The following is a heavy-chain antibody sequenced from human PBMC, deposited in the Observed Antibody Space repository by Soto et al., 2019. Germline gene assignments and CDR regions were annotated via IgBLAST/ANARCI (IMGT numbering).Heavy chain of an antibody. Sequence: QVQLVESGGGVVQPGRSLRLSCAASGFTFSSYPFHWVRQAPGKGLEWVAVIAFDGSIKLYADSVKGRFTISRDESKNTLYLQMNSLRDEDTAVYYCARDIFRGVPDYFDYWGQGTLVTVSS. V-gene: IGHV3-30*04. CDR3: ARDIFRGVPDYFDY. D-gene: IGHD3-10*01. CDR2: IAFDGSIK. CDR1: GFTFSSYP. J-gene: IGHJ4*02.